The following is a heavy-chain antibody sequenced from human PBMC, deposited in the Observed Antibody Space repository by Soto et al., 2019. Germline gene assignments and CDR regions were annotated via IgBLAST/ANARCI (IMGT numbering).Heavy chain of an antibody. CDR1: GYTFTSDS. V-gene: IGHV1-46*01. J-gene: IGHJ5*02. CDR2: SNPSGSST. Sequence: ASVKVSCKTSGYTFTSDSIHWVRQAPGQGLEWMGISNPSGSSTSYAQKFQGRVTMTRDTSTSTVYMELSSLRSEDTAVYYCARDLGSCSSTSCYTFGRSLDPWGQGTLVTVSS. CDR3: ARDLGSCSSTSCYTFGRSLDP. D-gene: IGHD2-2*02.